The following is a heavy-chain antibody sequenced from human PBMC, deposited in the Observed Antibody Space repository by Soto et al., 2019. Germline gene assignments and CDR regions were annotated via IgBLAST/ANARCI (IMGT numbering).Heavy chain of an antibody. CDR3: AKDYHPEIHGYNHYYHYGMDF. Sequence: GGSRRLFWAASGFTVRSYAMSWVRQAPGKGLEWVWAICVSGGSTYYADSVNGRFTISRDNSKNTLYLQMNSLRAEDTAVYYCAKDYHPEIHGYNHYYHYGMDFWGQGTTVTVYS. J-gene: IGHJ6*02. CDR2: ICVSGGST. CDR1: GFTVRSYA. V-gene: IGHV3-23*01. D-gene: IGHD5-12*01.